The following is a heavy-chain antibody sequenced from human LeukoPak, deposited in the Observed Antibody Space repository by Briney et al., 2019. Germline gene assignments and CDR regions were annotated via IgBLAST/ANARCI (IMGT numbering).Heavy chain of an antibody. J-gene: IGHJ4*02. V-gene: IGHV3-23*01. CDR3: AKDSITGTYFSLDY. CDR2: FSGASNNI. D-gene: IGHD1-7*01. CDR1: GFTFSSSV. Sequence: PGGSLRLSCVASGFTFSSSVMSWVRQAPGKGLEWVSTFSGASNNIYYVDSVKGRFTISRDNSKNTLYLQMSSLRAEDTAVYYCAKDSITGTYFSLDYWGQGTLVTVSS.